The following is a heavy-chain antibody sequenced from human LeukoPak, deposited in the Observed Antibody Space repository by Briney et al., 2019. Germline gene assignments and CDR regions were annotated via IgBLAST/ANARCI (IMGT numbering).Heavy chain of an antibody. CDR3: ARLRDSTALYFYYYMDV. CDR2: YHIGNT. D-gene: IGHD2-21*02. J-gene: IGHJ6*03. CDR1: GVSIRGDTYY. V-gene: IGHV4-39*01. Sequence: PSESLSLTCTVSGVSIRGDTYYWGWIRQPPGTGLEWIGNYHIGNTYYNPSLKSRVTISEDTSKNQFSLRVNSVTAADTAVYYCARLRDSTALYFYYYMDVWGEGTTFTVSS.